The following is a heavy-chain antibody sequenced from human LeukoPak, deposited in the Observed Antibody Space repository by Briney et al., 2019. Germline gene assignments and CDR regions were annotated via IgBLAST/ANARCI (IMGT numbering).Heavy chain of an antibody. D-gene: IGHD1-26*01. CDR3: ARAQMGAPTDY. V-gene: IGHV3-74*01. CDR1: GFTFSNYA. J-gene: IGHJ4*02. CDR2: ISSDGSSI. Sequence: GGSLRLSCAASGFTFSNYAMYWVRQAPGKGLVWVSRISSDGSSIIYADSVKGRFTTSRDIAKNTLYLQMNSLRAEDTAVYYCARAQMGAPTDYWGQGTLVTVSS.